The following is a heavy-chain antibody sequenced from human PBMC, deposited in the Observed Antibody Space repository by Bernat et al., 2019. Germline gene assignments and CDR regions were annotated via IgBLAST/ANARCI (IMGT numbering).Heavy chain of an antibody. CDR2: IRYDGSGK. Sequence: QVDLVESGGGVVQPGGSLRLSCAASGFSFSNYGIHWVRQAPGKGLEWVAFIRYDGSGKFYAESVKGGFTISRDNSKSTLDLQMNSLRVEDTAVYYCVKEWERRKEAFDIWGRGAMVSVSS. CDR1: GFSFSNYG. V-gene: IGHV3-30*02. CDR3: VKEWERRKEAFDI. J-gene: IGHJ3*02. D-gene: IGHD1-26*01.